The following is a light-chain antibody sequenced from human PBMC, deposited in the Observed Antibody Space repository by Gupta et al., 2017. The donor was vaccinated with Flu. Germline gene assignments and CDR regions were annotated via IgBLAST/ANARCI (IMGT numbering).Light chain of an antibody. CDR2: GAS. V-gene: IGKV3-20*01. Sequence: ERITLSCRASQTVITSYLAWYQQRQGQAPRLLIYGASSRATGVPDRFSGSGSGTDFTLAISRLEPEDFAVYYCQHYGSSGVTFGPGSKVNIK. J-gene: IGKJ3*01. CDR1: QTVITSY. CDR3: QHYGSSGVT.